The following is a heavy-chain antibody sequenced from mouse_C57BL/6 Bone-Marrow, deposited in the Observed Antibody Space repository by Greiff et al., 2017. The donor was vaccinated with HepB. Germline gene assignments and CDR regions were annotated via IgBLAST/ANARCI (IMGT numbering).Heavy chain of an antibody. CDR2: SRNKANDYTT. CDR1: GFTFSDFY. V-gene: IGHV7-1*01. Sequence: EVQVVESGGGLVQSGRSLRLSCATSGFTFSDFYMEWVRQAPGKGLEWIAASRNKANDYTTEYSASVKGRFIVSRDTSQSILYLQMNALRAEDTAIYYCARGLLTMMDYWGQGTSVTVSS. J-gene: IGHJ4*01. D-gene: IGHD2-1*01. CDR3: ARGLLTMMDY.